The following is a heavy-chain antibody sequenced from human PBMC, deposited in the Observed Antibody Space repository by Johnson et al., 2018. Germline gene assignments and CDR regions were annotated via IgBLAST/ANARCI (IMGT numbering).Heavy chain of an antibody. CDR3: ERQDGDYSLHYYYYYMDV. V-gene: IGHV3-21*01. D-gene: IGHD4-17*01. Sequence: WVRQAPGKGLESVSSVSSSSRDIYYADSVKGRFTISRDNAKNSLYLQMNSLRAEDTAVYYCERQDGDYSLHYYYYYMDVWGQGTTVTVSS. J-gene: IGHJ6*03. CDR2: VSSSSRDI.